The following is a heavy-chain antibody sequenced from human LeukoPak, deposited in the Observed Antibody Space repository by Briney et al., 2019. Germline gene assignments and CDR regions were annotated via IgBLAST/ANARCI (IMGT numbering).Heavy chain of an antibody. CDR3: ARAGGVDY. V-gene: IGHV3-7*01. CDR2: VQQEGREK. D-gene: IGHD3-10*01. Sequence: PGGSLRLSCAASGFTFNSYWMSWVRQAPGKGLEWVANVQQEGREKYYVDSVKGRFTISRDNAKNSLYLQMNSLRAEDTAAYYCARAGGVDYWGQGTLVTVSS. CDR1: GFTFNSYW. J-gene: IGHJ4*02.